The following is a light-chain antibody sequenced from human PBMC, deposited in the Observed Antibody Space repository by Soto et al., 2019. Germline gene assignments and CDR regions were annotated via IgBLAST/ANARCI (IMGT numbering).Light chain of an antibody. CDR2: DVY. Sequence: QSVVTQPPSASGTPGQTVTISCTGTSSDVGAFNYVSWYQQHPGKAPKLMIYDVYDRPSGVSYRFSGSKSGNTASLTISGLQGEDEADYYCSSYTISRTYIFGTGTKVTVL. CDR3: SSYTISRTYI. CDR1: SSDVGAFNY. V-gene: IGLV2-14*03. J-gene: IGLJ1*01.